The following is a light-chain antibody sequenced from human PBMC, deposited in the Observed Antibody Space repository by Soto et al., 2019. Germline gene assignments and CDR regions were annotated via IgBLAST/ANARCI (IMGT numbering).Light chain of an antibody. V-gene: IGKV1-5*03. CDR1: QSISYW. CDR2: KAS. CDR3: QQYNNYCT. J-gene: IGKJ1*01. Sequence: DIQMTQSPSTLSASVGERVTITCRASQSISYWLAWYQQKQGKAPNLLIYKASSLESGVPSRFSGSGSGTEFTLTISSLQPDDVATYYCQQYNNYCTFGQGTKVEIK.